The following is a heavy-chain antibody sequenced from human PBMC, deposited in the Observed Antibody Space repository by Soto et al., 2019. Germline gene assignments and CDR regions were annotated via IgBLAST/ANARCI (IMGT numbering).Heavy chain of an antibody. J-gene: IGHJ4*02. CDR1: GGSISSSSYY. CDR2: IYYSGST. CDR3: ARSPITRVYDY. D-gene: IGHD5-12*01. Sequence: SETLSLTCTVSGGSISSSSYYWGWIRQPPGKGLERIGSIYYSGSTYYNPSLKGRVTISIDTSKNQFSLKLSSVTAADTAVYYCARSPITRVYDYWGQGTLVTVSS. V-gene: IGHV4-39*01.